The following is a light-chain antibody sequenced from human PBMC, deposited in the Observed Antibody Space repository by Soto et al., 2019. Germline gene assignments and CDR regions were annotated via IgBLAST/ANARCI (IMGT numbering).Light chain of an antibody. Sequence: QSVLTQPPSASGTPGQRVTISCSGSSSNIGINYVYWYQQLPGTAPKLLIYRNNQRPSGVPDRFSGSKSGTSASLAISGLRSEDEADYYCQSYESSLSGWIFGGGTKLTVL. V-gene: IGLV1-47*01. CDR1: SSNIGINY. J-gene: IGLJ2*01. CDR2: RNN. CDR3: QSYESSLSGWI.